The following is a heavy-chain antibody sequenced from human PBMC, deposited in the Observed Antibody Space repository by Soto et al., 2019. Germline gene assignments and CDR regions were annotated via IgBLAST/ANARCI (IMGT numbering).Heavy chain of an antibody. Sequence: EVQLVESGGGLVQPGGSLRLSCAASGFIFTNYWMSWVRQAPGEGLEWVAKIKEDGSEKYYVDSVKGRFTISRDNAKNSLSLQMNSLRVEDSAVYYCVRVGRLGGYWGQGPLVTVSS. CDR2: IKEDGSEK. CDR1: GFIFTNYW. CDR3: VRVGRLGGY. V-gene: IGHV3-7*03. D-gene: IGHD3-16*01. J-gene: IGHJ4*02.